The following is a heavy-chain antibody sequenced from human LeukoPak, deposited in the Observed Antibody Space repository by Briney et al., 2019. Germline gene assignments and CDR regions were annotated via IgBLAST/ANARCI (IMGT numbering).Heavy chain of an antibody. V-gene: IGHV3-23*01. J-gene: IGHJ4*02. CDR2: ISGSGGST. CDR3: AKKLRYNWNEPFDY. Sequence: GGSLRLSCAASGFTFSTYALSWVRQAPGKGLEWVSAISGSGGSTYYADSVKGRFTISRDNSKNTLYLQMNSLRAEDTAVYYCAKKLRYNWNEPFDYWGQGTLVTVSS. D-gene: IGHD1-1*01. CDR1: GFTFSTYA.